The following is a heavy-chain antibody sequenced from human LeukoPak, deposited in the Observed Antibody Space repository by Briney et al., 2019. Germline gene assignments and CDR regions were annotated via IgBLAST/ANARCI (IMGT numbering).Heavy chain of an antibody. CDR1: GFTFSSYW. D-gene: IGHD3-9*01. J-gene: IGHJ3*02. CDR3: ARDNGDYDILTGHHAFDI. Sequence: GGSLRLSCAASGFTFSSYWMNWVRQAPGKGLEWVANIKQDGSEKYYVDSVKGRFTISRDNAKDSLYLQMNSLRAEDTAVYYCARDNGDYDILTGHHAFDIWGQGTMVTVSS. V-gene: IGHV3-7*01. CDR2: IKQDGSEK.